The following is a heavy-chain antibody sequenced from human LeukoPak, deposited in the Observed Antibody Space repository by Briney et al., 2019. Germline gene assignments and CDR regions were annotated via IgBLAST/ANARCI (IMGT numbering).Heavy chain of an antibody. J-gene: IGHJ4*02. CDR3: ARGVWLARDY. Sequence: PSETLSLTCTVSGDSISSYYWSWIRRPPGKGLEWIGYIYYSGSTNYNPSLKSRVTISVDTSKNQFSLKLSSVTAADTAVYYCARGVWLARDYWGQGTLVTVSS. CDR1: GDSISSYY. V-gene: IGHV4-59*01. D-gene: IGHD6-19*01. CDR2: IYYSGST.